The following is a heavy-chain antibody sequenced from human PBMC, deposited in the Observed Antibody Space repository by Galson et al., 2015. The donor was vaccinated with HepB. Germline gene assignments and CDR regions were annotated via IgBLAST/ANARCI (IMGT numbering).Heavy chain of an antibody. D-gene: IGHD5-18*01. CDR2: IGWDDDE. Sequence: PALVKPTQTFTLTCNFSGFSLTTSGMCVNWIRQPPGKALEWLARIGWDDDEFYSTPLKTRLTISQDTSKNQVVLTLTNVDPVDTATYYCARGYSYGDDYYYYGMDVWGQGTTVTVSS. CDR1: GFSLTTSGMC. V-gene: IGHV2-70*17. CDR3: ARGYSYGDDYYYYGMDV. J-gene: IGHJ6*02.